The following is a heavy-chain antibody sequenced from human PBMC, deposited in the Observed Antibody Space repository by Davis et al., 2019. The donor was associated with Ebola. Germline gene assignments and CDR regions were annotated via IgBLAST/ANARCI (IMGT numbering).Heavy chain of an antibody. CDR3: VRSADYSSSSGWGRAFDI. D-gene: IGHD6-6*01. V-gene: IGHV3-21*06. CDR2: VGSSGYI. CDR1: GFTFSSYE. Sequence: PGGSLRLSCAASGFTFSSYEMNWVRQAPGKGLEWVLYVGSSGYIHYADSVKGRFTVSRDNAKNSLYLQMNSLRAEDTAVYYCVRSADYSSSSGWGRAFDIWGQGTMVTVS. J-gene: IGHJ3*02.